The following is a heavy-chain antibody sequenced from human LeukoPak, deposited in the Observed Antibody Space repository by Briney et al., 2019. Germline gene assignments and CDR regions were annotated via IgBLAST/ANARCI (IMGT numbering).Heavy chain of an antibody. CDR2: ISGYNGNT. J-gene: IGHJ4*02. Sequence: ASVKVSCKASGYTFNNYGLSWLRQAPGEGLEWMGWISGYNGNTNYAQKLLGRVTMTTDTSTSTTYMELSRLRSDDTAVYYCARIPRYCSGGSCSRGLTDYWGQGTLVTVSS. D-gene: IGHD2-15*01. V-gene: IGHV1-18*01. CDR1: GYTFNNYG. CDR3: ARIPRYCSGGSCSRGLTDY.